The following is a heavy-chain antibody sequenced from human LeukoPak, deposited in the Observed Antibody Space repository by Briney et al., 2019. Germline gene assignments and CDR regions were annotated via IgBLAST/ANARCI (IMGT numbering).Heavy chain of an antibody. J-gene: IGHJ3*02. D-gene: IGHD4-17*01. V-gene: IGHV4-34*01. Sequence: SETLSLTCAVYGGSFSGYYWSWIRQPPGKGLEWIGEINHSGTPNYNPSLKSRDTISVDTSKNQFSLKLSSVTAADTAVYYCARAAKTVTHYRKDAFDIWGQGTMVTVSS. CDR2: INHSGTP. CDR3: ARAAKTVTHYRKDAFDI. CDR1: GGSFSGYY.